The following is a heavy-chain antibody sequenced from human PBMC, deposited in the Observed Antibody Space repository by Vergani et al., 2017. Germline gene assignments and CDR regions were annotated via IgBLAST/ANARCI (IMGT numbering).Heavy chain of an antibody. CDR1: GGSLSSGGYY. CDR2: IYCSGSP. CDR3: AKGLEGGTFKAEYYFDD. D-gene: IGHD1-1*01. V-gene: IGHV4-31*03. Sequence: QVQLQESGPGLVKPSQTLSLTCTVSGGSLSSGGYYWSWIRQHPGKGLEWIGYIYCSGSPDYNPSLKSRVTISVDTSKNQCSLKLSSVTAADTAVYYCAKGLEGGTFKAEYYFDDWGQGTLVTVSS. J-gene: IGHJ4*02.